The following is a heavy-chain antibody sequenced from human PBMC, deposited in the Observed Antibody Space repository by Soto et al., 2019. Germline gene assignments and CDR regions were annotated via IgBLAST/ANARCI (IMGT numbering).Heavy chain of an antibody. Sequence: EVRLLESGGGLAQPGGSLRLSCEASGFNFAGYTMSWVRQAPGKGLEWVSAIRDGGESTYYADSVKGRFTISRDNSRNMLFLQVNRLRAEDTAVYFCVKDGWESWGQGTLVTVSS. CDR1: GFNFAGYT. V-gene: IGHV3-23*01. CDR3: VKDGWES. J-gene: IGHJ4*02. CDR2: IRDGGEST. D-gene: IGHD6-19*01.